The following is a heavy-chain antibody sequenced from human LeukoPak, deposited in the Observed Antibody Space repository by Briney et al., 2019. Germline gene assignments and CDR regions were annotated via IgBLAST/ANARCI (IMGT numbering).Heavy chain of an antibody. J-gene: IGHJ4*02. CDR2: IWYDGSNR. Sequence: GSSLRLSCAASGFTFSSYAMHWVRQAPGKGLEWVTTIWYDGSNRYYGDSVKGRFTISRDNSKNTLYLQMNSLRAEDTAVYYCAKESSGWYAYFDYWGQGTLVTVSS. D-gene: IGHD6-19*01. CDR1: GFTFSSYA. V-gene: IGHV3-33*06. CDR3: AKESSGWYAYFDY.